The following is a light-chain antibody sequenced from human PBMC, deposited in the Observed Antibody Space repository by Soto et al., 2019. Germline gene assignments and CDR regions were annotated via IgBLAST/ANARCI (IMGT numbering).Light chain of an antibody. CDR1: QSLSSS. CDR2: DTS. CDR3: HQRSNWWT. J-gene: IGKJ1*01. Sequence: VLTQSPATLSLSPGERATLSCRASQSLSSSLAWYQQKPGQAPRVLIYDTSTRATGIPARFSGSGSGTDFTLTISSLEPEDSAVYYCHQRSNWWTFGQ. V-gene: IGKV3-11*01.